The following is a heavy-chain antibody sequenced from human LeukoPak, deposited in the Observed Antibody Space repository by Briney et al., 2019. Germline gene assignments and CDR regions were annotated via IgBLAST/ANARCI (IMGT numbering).Heavy chain of an antibody. J-gene: IGHJ4*02. CDR3: ARNPRGYSYDY. Sequence: SETVSLICTLSCGSISSYYWSWIQQPPGRGLEWLGYIYYSGCTNYNPSLKSRVTISVDTSKNQFFLKLSSVTAADTAGYSFARNPRGYSYDYWGQGTLVTVSS. CDR2: IYYSGCT. V-gene: IGHV4-59*01. D-gene: IGHD5-18*01. CDR1: CGSISSYY.